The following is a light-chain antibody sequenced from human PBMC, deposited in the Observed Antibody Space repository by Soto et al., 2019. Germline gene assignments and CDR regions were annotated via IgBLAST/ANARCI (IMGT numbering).Light chain of an antibody. Sequence: QTVVTQPPSVSGAPGQRVTISCTGSSSNIGAGYDVHWYQQLPGTAPKLLIYGNSNRPSGVPDRFSGSKSGTSASLAITGLQAEDGADYYCQSYDSSLSGSIVFGTGTKLTVL. V-gene: IGLV1-40*01. CDR2: GNS. CDR1: SSNIGAGYD. J-gene: IGLJ1*01. CDR3: QSYDSSLSGSIV.